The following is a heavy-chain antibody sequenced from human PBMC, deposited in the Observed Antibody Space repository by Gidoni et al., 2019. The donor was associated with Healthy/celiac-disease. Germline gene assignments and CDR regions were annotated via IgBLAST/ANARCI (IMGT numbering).Heavy chain of an antibody. J-gene: IGHJ4*02. CDR2: ISGSGGRT. Sequence: EVQLLESGGGLVQPGGCLRLSCAASGFTFSSYSLSWVRQAPGKGLEWFAVISGSGGRTYYADSVKGRFTISRDNSKNTLYLQMNSLRAEDTAVYYCAKDIHGLPGGFFDYWGQGTLVTVSS. CDR3: AKDIHGLPGGFFDY. V-gene: IGHV3-23*01. D-gene: IGHD7-27*01. CDR1: GFTFSSYS.